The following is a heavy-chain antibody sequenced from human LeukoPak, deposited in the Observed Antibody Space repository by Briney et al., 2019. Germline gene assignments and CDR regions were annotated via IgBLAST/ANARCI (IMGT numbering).Heavy chain of an antibody. CDR3: ARLNSYDMGYFDY. CDR1: GGTFSSYV. CDR2: SIPILGMA. V-gene: IGHV1-69*04. Sequence: SVRVSCKASGGTFSSYVFSWVRQAPGQGLEWMGRSIPILGMAIYAQRFQGRVTITADKSTSTAYMELSSLRSEDTAVYFCARLNSYDMGYFDYWGQGTLVTVSS. D-gene: IGHD5-18*01. J-gene: IGHJ4*02.